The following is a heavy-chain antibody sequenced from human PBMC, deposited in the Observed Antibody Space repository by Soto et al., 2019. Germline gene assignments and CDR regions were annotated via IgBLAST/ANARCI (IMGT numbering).Heavy chain of an antibody. V-gene: IGHV4-39*01. CDR2: IYYSGST. Sequence: PSETLSLTCTVSGGSISSSSYYWGWIRQPPGKGLEWIGSIYYSGSTYYNPSLKSRVTISVDTSKNQFSLKLSSVTAADTAVYYCARLVYYYDSSGNYYFDYWGQGTLVTVSS. CDR1: GGSISSSSYY. D-gene: IGHD3-22*01. CDR3: ARLVYYYDSSGNYYFDY. J-gene: IGHJ4*02.